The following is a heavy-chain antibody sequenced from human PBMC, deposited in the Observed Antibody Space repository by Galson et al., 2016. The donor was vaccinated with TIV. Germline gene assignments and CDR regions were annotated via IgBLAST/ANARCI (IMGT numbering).Heavy chain of an antibody. Sequence: ETLSLTCAVSGYSISSGYYWGWIRQPPGKGLEWIGCIYKTGSTYYNPSLKSRVTISLDTSKNQFSLKLSSVIAADTAVYYCASLSPDDYLWGSYRFGYWGQGTLVTASS. CDR1: GYSISSGYY. J-gene: IGHJ4*02. CDR3: ASLSPDDYLWGSYRFGY. CDR2: IYKTGST. V-gene: IGHV4-38-2*01. D-gene: IGHD3-16*02.